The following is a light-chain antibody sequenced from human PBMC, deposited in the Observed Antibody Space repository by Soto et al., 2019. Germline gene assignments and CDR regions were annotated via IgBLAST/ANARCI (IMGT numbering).Light chain of an antibody. V-gene: IGKV3-20*01. Sequence: EIVLTQSPGTLSLSPGQMATLSFMASQSISSSFLAWYQQKPGQAPRLLIYGASSRATGIPDRFSGTGSETDFTLTISRLEPEDFAVYYCQQYDNSPITFGQGTRLEIK. J-gene: IGKJ5*01. CDR2: GAS. CDR3: QQYDNSPIT. CDR1: QSISSSF.